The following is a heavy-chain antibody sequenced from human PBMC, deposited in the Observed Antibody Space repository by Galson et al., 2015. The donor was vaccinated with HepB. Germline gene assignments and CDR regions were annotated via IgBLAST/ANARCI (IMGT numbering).Heavy chain of an antibody. J-gene: IGHJ4*02. CDR1: GYSLTNYN. CDR2: ISGYKGNT. Sequence: SVKVSCKASGYSLTNYNVNWVRQAPGQGLQWMGRISGYKGNTNYAQKFQGRVAMTTDTSTSTAYLELRNLRSDDTAVYYCARSGTAGWFLGLWGQGTLVTVSS. V-gene: IGHV1-18*01. D-gene: IGHD3-10*01. CDR3: ARSGTAGWFLGL.